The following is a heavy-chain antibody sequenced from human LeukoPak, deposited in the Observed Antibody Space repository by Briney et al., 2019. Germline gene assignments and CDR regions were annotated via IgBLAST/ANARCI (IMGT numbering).Heavy chain of an antibody. V-gene: IGHV4-59*01. D-gene: IGHD2-15*01. CDR3: ARGGVSEDLLLWFDP. CDR2: IYYSGST. J-gene: IGHJ5*02. CDR1: GGSISSYY. Sequence: SETLSLTCTVSGGSISSYYWSWIRQPPGKGLEWIGYIYYSGSTNYNPSLKSRVTISVDTSKNQFSLKLSSVTAADTAMYYCARGGVSEDLLLWFDPWGQGTLVTVSS.